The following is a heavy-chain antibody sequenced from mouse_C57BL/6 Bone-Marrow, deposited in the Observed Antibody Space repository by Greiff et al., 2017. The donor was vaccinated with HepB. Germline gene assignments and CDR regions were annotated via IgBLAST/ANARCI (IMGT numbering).Heavy chain of an antibody. CDR3: ASWPF. CDR1: GYTFTSYG. J-gene: IGHJ2*01. V-gene: IGHV1-81*01. CDR2: IIPRSGNN. Sequence: QVQLQQSGAELARPGASVKLSCKASGYTFTSYGISWVKQRTGRGLEWVGEIIPRSGNNYYNEKFKDKATLTADKSANTAYMELRSLTSEDSAVYFCASWPFWGQGTTLTVSS.